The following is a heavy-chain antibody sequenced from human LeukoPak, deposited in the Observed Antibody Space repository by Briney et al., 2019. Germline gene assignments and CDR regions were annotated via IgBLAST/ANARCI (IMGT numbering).Heavy chain of an antibody. J-gene: IGHJ5*02. CDR3: ARDSTGPYYDFWSGP. Sequence: TGGSLRLSCAASGFTFSSYWMSWVRQAPGKGLEWVANIKQDGSAKYYVDSVKGRFTISRDNAKNSLYLQMNSLRAEDTAVYYCARDSTGPYYDFWSGPWGQGALVTVSS. CDR2: IKQDGSAK. D-gene: IGHD3-3*01. CDR1: GFTFSSYW. V-gene: IGHV3-7*01.